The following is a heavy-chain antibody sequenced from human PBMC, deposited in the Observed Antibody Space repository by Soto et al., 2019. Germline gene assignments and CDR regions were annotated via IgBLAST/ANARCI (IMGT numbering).Heavy chain of an antibody. D-gene: IGHD2-15*01. Sequence: EVPLVESGGGLVQPGGSLKLSCTASGFTFSDSPMHWVRQASGKGLEWVGHIRSKANNYATAYGASVKGRFTISRDESKNTAYLQMNSLKTEDAAVYYCTSHSPEDMRRTWGQGTLVTVSS. J-gene: IGHJ5*02. V-gene: IGHV3-73*02. CDR3: TSHSPEDMRRT. CDR2: IRSKANNYAT. CDR1: GFTFSDSP.